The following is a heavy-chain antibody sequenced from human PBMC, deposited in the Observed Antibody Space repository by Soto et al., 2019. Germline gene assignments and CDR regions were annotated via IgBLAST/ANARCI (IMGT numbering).Heavy chain of an antibody. J-gene: IGHJ4*02. CDR3: ARDWGSSGWPN. V-gene: IGHV4-31*03. CDR1: GHSLSSGGYY. D-gene: IGHD6-19*01. Sequence: SETLSLTCTVSGHSLSSGGYYWSWIRQHPGKGLEWVGYIYFTGTTLYNPSLKSRLAISVDTSKNQFSLKLTSVTAADTAVYYCARDWGSSGWPNWGQGVLVTVYS. CDR2: IYFTGTT.